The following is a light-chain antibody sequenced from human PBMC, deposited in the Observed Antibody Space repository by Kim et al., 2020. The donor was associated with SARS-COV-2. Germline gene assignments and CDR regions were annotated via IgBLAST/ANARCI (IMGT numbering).Light chain of an antibody. CDR2: QDS. CDR1: KLGDKY. V-gene: IGLV3-1*01. Sequence: VSPGQAASITCSGEKLGDKYACWYQQKPGQSPVLVIYQDSKRPSGIPERFSGSNSGNTATLTISGTQAMDEADYYCQAWDSSSVVFGGGTQLTVL. J-gene: IGLJ2*01. CDR3: QAWDSSSVV.